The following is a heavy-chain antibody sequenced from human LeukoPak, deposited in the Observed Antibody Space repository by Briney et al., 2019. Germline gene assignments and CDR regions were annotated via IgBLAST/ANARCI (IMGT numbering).Heavy chain of an antibody. D-gene: IGHD2-15*01. CDR3: ARDRCSGGSCHSDY. Sequence: SSETLSLTCTVSGGSISSYYWSWIRQPPGKGLEWIGYIYYSGSTNYNPSLKSRVTISVDTSKNQFSLKLSSVTAADTAVYYCARDRCSGGSCHSDYWGQGTLVTVSS. J-gene: IGHJ4*02. V-gene: IGHV4-59*01. CDR2: IYYSGST. CDR1: GGSISSYY.